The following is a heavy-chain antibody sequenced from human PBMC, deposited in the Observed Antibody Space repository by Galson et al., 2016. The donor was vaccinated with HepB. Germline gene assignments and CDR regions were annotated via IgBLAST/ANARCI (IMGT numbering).Heavy chain of an antibody. J-gene: IGHJ5*02. CDR3: AISDPNGDFYH. CDR1: GGSSSSRTYY. V-gene: IGHV4-39*01. CDR2: IYYNGRT. Sequence: SETLSLTCTVSGGSSSSRTYYWNWIRQPPGKGLEWIGSIYYNGRTDYNPSLNNRVTTSVDRSKNQFSLRLSFVTAADTAVYYCAISDPNGDFYHWGQGTLATVSS. D-gene: IGHD4-17*01.